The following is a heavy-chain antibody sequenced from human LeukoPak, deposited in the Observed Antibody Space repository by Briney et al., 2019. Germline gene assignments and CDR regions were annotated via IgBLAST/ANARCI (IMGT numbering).Heavy chain of an antibody. CDR1: GGSFGGYY. CDR3: ARGIPMVRGVITKAPDY. CDR2: INHSGST. V-gene: IGHV4-34*01. D-gene: IGHD3-10*01. J-gene: IGHJ4*02. Sequence: KSSETLSLTCAVYGGSFGGYYWSWIRQPPGKGLEWIGEINHSGSTNYNPSLKSRVTISVDTSKNQFSLKLSSVTAADTAVYYCARGIPMVRGVITKAPDYWGQGTLVTVSS.